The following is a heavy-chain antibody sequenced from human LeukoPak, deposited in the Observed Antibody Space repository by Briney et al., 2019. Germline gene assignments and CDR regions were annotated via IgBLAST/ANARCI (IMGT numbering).Heavy chain of an antibody. Sequence: GGSLRLSCAASGFTFSSYSMNRVRQAPGKGLEWVSSISSSSSYIYYADSVKGRFTISRDNAKNSLYLQMNSLRAEDTAVYYCARVPRGLPDYWGQGTLVTVSS. D-gene: IGHD4-17*01. V-gene: IGHV3-21*01. CDR2: ISSSSSYI. J-gene: IGHJ4*02. CDR3: ARVPRGLPDY. CDR1: GFTFSSYS.